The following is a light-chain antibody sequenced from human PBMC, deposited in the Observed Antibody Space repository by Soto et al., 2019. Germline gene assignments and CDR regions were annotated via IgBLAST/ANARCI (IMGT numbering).Light chain of an antibody. CDR2: DVS. Sequence: QSVLTQPASVSGSPGQSITISCTGTSSDVGGYNYVSWYQQHPGKAPKLMIYDVSNRPSGVSNRFSGSKSGNTASLTISGRQAEDEADYYCSSYTNSSPYVVFGGGTKLTVL. CDR1: SSDVGGYNY. V-gene: IGLV2-14*01. CDR3: SSYTNSSPYVV. J-gene: IGLJ2*01.